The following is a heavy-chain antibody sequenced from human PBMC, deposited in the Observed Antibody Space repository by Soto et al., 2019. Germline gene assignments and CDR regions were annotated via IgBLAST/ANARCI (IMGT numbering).Heavy chain of an antibody. CDR1: GFTVDDYA. V-gene: IGHV3-43D*04. Sequence: PXGSLRLSCAASGFTVDDYAMHGVRQAPGKGLEWVSLISWDGGRTYYADSVRGRFIVSRDSSKNSLYLQMSSLRVEDTALYYCAKDVCSGSNTSCYTRLDLWGQGALVTVSS. J-gene: IGHJ4*02. D-gene: IGHD2-2*02. CDR2: ISWDGGRT. CDR3: AKDVCSGSNTSCYTRLDL.